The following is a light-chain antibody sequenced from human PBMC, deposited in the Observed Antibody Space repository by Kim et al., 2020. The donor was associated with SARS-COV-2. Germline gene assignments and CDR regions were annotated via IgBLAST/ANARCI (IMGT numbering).Light chain of an antibody. Sequence: GTVTLTWASSSGAVTSGHYPSWFQQKPGQAPRALIYKTTNRHSWTPARFLGSLLGGKAALTLSGVQPEDEAEYYCLLYYGDPQPYVFGTGTKVTVL. CDR3: LLYYGDPQPYV. J-gene: IGLJ1*01. CDR1: SGAVTSGHY. CDR2: KTT. V-gene: IGLV7-43*01.